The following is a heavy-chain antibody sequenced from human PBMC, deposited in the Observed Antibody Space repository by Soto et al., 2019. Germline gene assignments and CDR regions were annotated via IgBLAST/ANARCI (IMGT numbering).Heavy chain of an antibody. CDR1: GYTFTSYD. CDR2: MNPNSGNT. CDR3: ARTFGGPRTNYDFWSGYYPSFDY. V-gene: IGHV1-8*01. J-gene: IGHJ4*02. D-gene: IGHD3-3*01. Sequence: ASVKVSCKASGYTFTSYDINWVRQGTGHGLAWMGWMNPNSGNTGYAQKFQGRVTMTRNTSISTAYMELSRLRSEDTAVYYCARTFGGPRTNYDFWSGYYPSFDYWGQGTLVTVSS.